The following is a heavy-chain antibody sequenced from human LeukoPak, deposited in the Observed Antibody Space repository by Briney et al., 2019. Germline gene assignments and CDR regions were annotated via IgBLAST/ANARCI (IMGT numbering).Heavy chain of an antibody. D-gene: IGHD3-22*01. V-gene: IGHV3-9*01. CDR2: FSWNSGSI. J-gene: IGHJ4*02. CDR3: AKDMGRYYDSSGYYALDY. CDR1: GFTFDDYA. Sequence: GRSLKLSCTASGFTFDDYAMHWVRQAPGKGLEWVSGFSWNSGSIGYADSVKGRFTISRDNAKNSLYLQMNSLRAEDTALYYCAKDMGRYYDSSGYYALDYWGQGTLVTVSS.